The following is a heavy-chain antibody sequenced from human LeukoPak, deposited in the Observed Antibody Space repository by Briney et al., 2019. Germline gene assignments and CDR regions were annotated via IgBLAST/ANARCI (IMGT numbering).Heavy chain of an antibody. CDR3: ARVADTHIFDY. Sequence: GGSLRLSCAASGFTFRSTAMMWVRQAPGKGLEWVSVIYRGTTTDYADSVKGRFTISRDNSRNTLYLQMNSLRAEDTALYYCARVADTHIFDYWGQGTLVTVSS. CDR1: GFTFRSTA. CDR2: IYRGTTT. D-gene: IGHD2-21*01. J-gene: IGHJ4*02. V-gene: IGHV3-53*01.